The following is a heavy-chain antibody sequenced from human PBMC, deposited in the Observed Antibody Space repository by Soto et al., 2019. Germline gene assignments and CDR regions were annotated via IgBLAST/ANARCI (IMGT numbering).Heavy chain of an antibody. CDR2: IYYSGRT. V-gene: IGHV4-31*03. CDR3: ASSFGVAAAGPFDY. D-gene: IGHD6-13*01. Sequence: QVKLQESGPGLVKPSTTLSLTFTVSGGSISSGGYYWSWIRQHPGKGLEWIGYIYYSGRTYYNPSLKSRVTITDDTSKNQFSLKLSSVTAADTAVYYCASSFGVAAAGPFDYWGQGTLVTVSS. CDR1: GGSISSGGYY. J-gene: IGHJ4*02.